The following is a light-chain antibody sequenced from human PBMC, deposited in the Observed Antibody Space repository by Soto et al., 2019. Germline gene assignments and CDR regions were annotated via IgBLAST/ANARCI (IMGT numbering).Light chain of an antibody. J-gene: IGLJ2*01. V-gene: IGLV1-44*01. Sequence: QSVLTQPPSASGTPGQRVTISCSGSSSNIGRNAVSWYQQLPGTAPKLLIYSSDQRPSGVPDRFSGAKSGTSASLAISGLQSEDEADYYCAAWDDSLSGRVVFGGGTKLTVL. CDR1: SSNIGRNA. CDR3: AAWDDSLSGRVV. CDR2: SSD.